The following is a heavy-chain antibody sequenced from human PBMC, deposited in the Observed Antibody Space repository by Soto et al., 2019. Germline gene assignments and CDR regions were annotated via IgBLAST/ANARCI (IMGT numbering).Heavy chain of an antibody. Sequence: QVQLQQWGAGLLKPSETLSLTCAVYGGSFSGYYWSWIRQPPGKGLEWIGEINHSGSTNYNPSLKSRVTISVDTSKNQFSLKLSSVTAADTAVYYCARGKTFGCLHGRLCAPYFDYWGQGTLVTVSS. J-gene: IGHJ4*02. CDR2: INHSGST. CDR3: ARGKTFGCLHGRLCAPYFDY. D-gene: IGHD3-10*01. V-gene: IGHV4-34*01. CDR1: GGSFSGYY.